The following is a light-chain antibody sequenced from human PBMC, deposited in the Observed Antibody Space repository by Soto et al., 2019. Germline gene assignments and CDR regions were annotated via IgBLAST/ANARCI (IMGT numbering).Light chain of an antibody. CDR1: SSNIGAGYV. J-gene: IGLJ1*01. CDR3: QSYDNNSDYV. V-gene: IGLV1-40*01. Sequence: QSALTQPPSASGAPGQRVTISCTGSSSNIGAGYVVHWYQQLPGAAPKLLIFSDNNRPSGVPDRFSGSKSGTSASLAITGLRAEDEADYYCQSYDNNSDYVFGTGTKGTVL. CDR2: SDN.